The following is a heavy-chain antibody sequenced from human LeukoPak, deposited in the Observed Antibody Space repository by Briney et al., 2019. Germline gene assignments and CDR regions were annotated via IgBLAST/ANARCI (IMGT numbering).Heavy chain of an antibody. J-gene: IGHJ6*02. CDR3: ARDRCSGGSCYGYYYGMDV. D-gene: IGHD2-15*01. CDR1: GFTFSSYA. CDR2: ISGSGGST. Sequence: GGSLRLSCAASGFTFSSYAMNWVRQAPGKGLEWVSTISGSGGSTYYADSVKGRFTISRDNSKNTLYLQMNSLRAEDTAVYYCARDRCSGGSCYGYYYGMDVRGQGITVTVSS. V-gene: IGHV3-23*01.